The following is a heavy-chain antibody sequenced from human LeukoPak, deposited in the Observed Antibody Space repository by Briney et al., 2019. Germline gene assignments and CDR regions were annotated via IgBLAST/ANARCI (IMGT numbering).Heavy chain of an antibody. CDR1: GGSINNYY. CDR2: IFYSGST. CDR3: ARDRGSGPGAFDI. Sequence: PPETLSLTCTVSGGSINNYYWSWIRQPPGKGLELIGYIFYSGSTDYNPSLKSRVTISVDTSKNQFSLKLNSVTTADAAVYYCARDRGSGPGAFDIWGQGTMVTVSS. V-gene: IGHV4-59*01. J-gene: IGHJ3*02. D-gene: IGHD6-19*01.